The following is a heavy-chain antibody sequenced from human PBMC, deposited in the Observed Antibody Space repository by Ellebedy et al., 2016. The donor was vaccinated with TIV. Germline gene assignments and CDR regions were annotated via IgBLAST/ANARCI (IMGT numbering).Heavy chain of an antibody. J-gene: IGHJ3*01. V-gene: IGHV3-7*05. CDR1: GFTLGNYE. Sequence: GGSLRLXCAASGFTLGNYEMTWVRQAAGKGLEWVANIKEDGSETHYVDSVKGRFAISRDNAKNLVYLQMNSLRAEDTAVYYCAKGIQLWSATFYAFDLWGQGTMVSVSS. D-gene: IGHD5-18*01. CDR3: AKGIQLWSATFYAFDL. CDR2: IKEDGSET.